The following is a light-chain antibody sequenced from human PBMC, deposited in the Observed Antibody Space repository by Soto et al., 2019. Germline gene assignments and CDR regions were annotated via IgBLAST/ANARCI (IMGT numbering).Light chain of an antibody. Sequence: LAYPACLALPPGQSITISCTGTSSDIGAYDYVSWFQQHPPKAPKLMTSAVNNRPSGLANRFSGSKSGNTAYLTISGLQVEDEADYFCLSFTTSSTNDFGTGTKVTVL. J-gene: IGLJ1*01. V-gene: IGLV2-14*01. CDR3: LSFTTSSTND. CDR1: SSDIGAYDY. CDR2: AVN.